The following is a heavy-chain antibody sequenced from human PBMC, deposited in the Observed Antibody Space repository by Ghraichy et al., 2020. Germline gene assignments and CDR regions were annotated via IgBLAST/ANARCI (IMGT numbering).Heavy chain of an antibody. Sequence: GSLRLSCAASGFTFSSYGMHWVRQAPGKGLEWVAVIWYDGSNKYYADSVKGRFTISRDNSKNTLYLQMNSLRAEDTAVYYCARDLLVGALYGMDVWGQGTTVTVSS. CDR2: IWYDGSNK. CDR1: GFTFSSYG. V-gene: IGHV3-33*01. CDR3: ARDLLVGALYGMDV. J-gene: IGHJ6*02. D-gene: IGHD1-26*01.